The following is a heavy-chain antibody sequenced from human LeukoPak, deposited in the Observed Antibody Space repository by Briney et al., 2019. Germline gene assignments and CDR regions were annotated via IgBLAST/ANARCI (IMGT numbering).Heavy chain of an antibody. CDR3: ARRRYSSTSHNDY. Sequence: GESLKISCKGSGYSFTIYWIGWVRQMPGKGLEWMGIIYPGDSDTRYSPSFQGQVTISADKSISTAYLQWSSLKASDTAMYYCARRRYSSTSHNDYWGQGTLVTVSS. CDR1: GYSFTIYW. J-gene: IGHJ4*02. CDR2: IYPGDSDT. D-gene: IGHD6-6*01. V-gene: IGHV5-51*01.